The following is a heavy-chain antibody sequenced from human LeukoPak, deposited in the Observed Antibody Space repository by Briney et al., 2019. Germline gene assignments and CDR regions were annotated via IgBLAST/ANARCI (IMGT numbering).Heavy chain of an antibody. D-gene: IGHD3-22*01. V-gene: IGHV3-30*18. CDR2: ISYDGSNK. Sequence: GGSLRLSCAASGFTFSSYSMNWVRQAPGKGLEWVAVISYDGSNKYYADSVKGRFTISRDNSKNTLYLQMNSLRAEDTAVYYCAKDLPDYDSSGVDYWGQGTLVTVSS. CDR1: GFTFSSYS. CDR3: AKDLPDYDSSGVDY. J-gene: IGHJ4*02.